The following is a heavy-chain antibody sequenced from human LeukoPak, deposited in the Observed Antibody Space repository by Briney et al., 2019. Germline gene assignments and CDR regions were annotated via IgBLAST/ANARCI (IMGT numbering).Heavy chain of an antibody. J-gene: IGHJ4*02. CDR1: GFTFSSYA. D-gene: IGHD4-17*01. V-gene: IGHV3-23*01. CDR2: ISGSGDTT. Sequence: GSLRLSCAASGFTFSSYAMSWVRQAPGKGLEWVSVISGSGDTTYYADSVKGRFTISRDNSKNTLYLQMNSLRAEDTAVYYCARCDYGDYEYYFDYWGQGTLVTVSS. CDR3: ARCDYGDYEYYFDY.